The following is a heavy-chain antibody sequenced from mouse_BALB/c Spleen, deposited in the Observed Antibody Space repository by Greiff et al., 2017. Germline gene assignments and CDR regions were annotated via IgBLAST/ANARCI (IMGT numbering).Heavy chain of an antibody. D-gene: IGHD3-1*01. CDR2: INSNGGST. CDR1: GFTFSSYG. J-gene: IGHJ3*01. V-gene: IGHV5-6-3*01. CDR3: ARGAARASWFAY. Sequence: EVMLVESGGGLVQPGGSLKLSCAASGFTFSSYGMSWVRQTPDKRLELVATINSNGGSTYYPDSVKGRFTISRDNAKNTLYLQMSSLKSEDTAMYYCARGAARASWFAYWGQGTLVTVSA.